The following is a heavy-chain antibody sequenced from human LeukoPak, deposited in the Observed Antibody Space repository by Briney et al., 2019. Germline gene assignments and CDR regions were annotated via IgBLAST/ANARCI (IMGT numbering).Heavy chain of an antibody. Sequence: PSETLSLTCAVYGGSFSGYYWSWIRQPPGKGLEWIGEINHSGSTNYNPSLKSRVTISVDTSKNQFSLKLSSVTAADTAVYYCARHLQVELDSYYYMDVWGKGTTVTVSS. CDR1: GGSFSGYY. CDR3: ARHLQVELDSYYYMDV. CDR2: INHSGST. D-gene: IGHD1-7*01. V-gene: IGHV4-34*01. J-gene: IGHJ6*03.